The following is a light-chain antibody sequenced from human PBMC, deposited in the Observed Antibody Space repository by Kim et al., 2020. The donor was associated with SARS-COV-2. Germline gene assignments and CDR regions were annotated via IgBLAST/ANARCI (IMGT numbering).Light chain of an antibody. J-gene: IGLJ2*01. V-gene: IGLV3-19*01. CDR2: PKN. Sequence: LEQTVRITCRGDSLSRDCATWYRQKPGQAPILVIYPKNSRPSGIPDRFSGASSGDTASLTISGAQADDEAVYYCSSRDTRANPLMIFGGGTQLTVL. CDR3: SSRDTRANPLMI. CDR1: SLSRDC.